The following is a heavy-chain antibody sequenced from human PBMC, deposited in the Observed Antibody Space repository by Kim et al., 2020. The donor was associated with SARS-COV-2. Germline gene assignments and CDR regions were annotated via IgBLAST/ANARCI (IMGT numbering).Heavy chain of an antibody. D-gene: IGHD6-13*01. CDR1: GFTFSRSW. J-gene: IGHJ4*02. CDR3: VRDLIAAPGTL. Sequence: GGSLRLSCAASGFTFSRSWMYWVRQAPGKGLLWVSRINSDGTTINYADSVKGRFTISRDNAENTLYLQMHSLRVEDTAVYYCVRDLIAAPGTLWGQGTLVTVSS. CDR2: INSDGTTI. V-gene: IGHV3-74*01.